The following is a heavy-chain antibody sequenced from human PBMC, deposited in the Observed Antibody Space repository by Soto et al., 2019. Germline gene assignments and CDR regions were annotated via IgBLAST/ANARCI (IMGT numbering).Heavy chain of an antibody. Sequence: QVQLQESGPGLVKPSETLSLTCTVSGGSMNNYYWTWIRQSPGKGLEWIGYIYNSGNTNYNPSLITRVTISVDTSKNQFSLELTSVTAADTAVYYCARQGGRFLLVNWFDPWGQGALVTVSS. J-gene: IGHJ5*02. CDR2: IYNSGNT. CDR1: GGSMNNYY. CDR3: ARQGGRFLLVNWFDP. D-gene: IGHD2-8*02. V-gene: IGHV4-59*08.